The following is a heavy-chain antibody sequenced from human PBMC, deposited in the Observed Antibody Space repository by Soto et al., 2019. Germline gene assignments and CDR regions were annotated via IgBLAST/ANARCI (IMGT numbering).Heavy chain of an antibody. CDR1: GGSISSYY. Sequence: SETLSLTCTVSGGSISSYYWSWIRQPPGKGLELIGYIYYSGSTNYNPSLKGRVTISVDTSKNQFSLKLSSVTAADTAVYYCARLGAQEIDPWGQGTLVTVSS. V-gene: IGHV4-59*08. D-gene: IGHD3-16*01. J-gene: IGHJ5*02. CDR3: ARLGAQEIDP. CDR2: IYYSGST.